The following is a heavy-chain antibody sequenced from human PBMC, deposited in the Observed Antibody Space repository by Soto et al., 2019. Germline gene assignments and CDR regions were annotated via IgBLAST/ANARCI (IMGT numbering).Heavy chain of an antibody. CDR2: INSDGSST. CDR3: ARDNDLDWIVNFDY. V-gene: IGHV3-74*01. J-gene: IGHJ4*02. D-gene: IGHD3-9*01. CDR1: GFTFSSYW. Sequence: GGSLRLSCAASGFTFSSYWMHWVRQAPGKGLVWVSRINSDGSSTRYADSVKGRFTISRDNAKNTLSLQMNSLRAEDTAVYYCARDNDLDWIVNFDYWGQGTLVTVSS.